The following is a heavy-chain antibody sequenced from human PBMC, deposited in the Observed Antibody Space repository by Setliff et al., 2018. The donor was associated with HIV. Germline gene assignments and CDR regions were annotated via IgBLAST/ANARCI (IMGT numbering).Heavy chain of an antibody. V-gene: IGHV3-7*01. CDR3: AREGYSGSYYGLHYYYYGMYV. D-gene: IGHD1-26*01. CDR2: MKQDGSEK. CDR1: GFSFSRFW. J-gene: IGHJ6*02. Sequence: LRLSCAASGFSFSRFWMSWVRQAPGKGLEWVANMKQDGSEKYYVDSVKGRFTISRDNAKNSLFLQMDSLRAEDTAVYYYAREGYSGSYYGLHYYYYGMYVWGQGTTVTVSS.